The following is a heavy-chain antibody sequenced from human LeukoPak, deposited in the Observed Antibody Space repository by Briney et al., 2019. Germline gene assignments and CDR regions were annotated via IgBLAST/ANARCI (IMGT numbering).Heavy chain of an antibody. V-gene: IGHV4-34*01. D-gene: IGHD3-10*01. CDR2: INHSGST. Sequence: SETLSLTCAVYGGSFSGYYWSWIRQPPGKGLEWIGEINHSGSTNYNPSLKSRVTISVDTSKNQFSLKLSSVTAADTAVYYCARGQGVKLAPNFDYWGQGTLVTVSS. CDR1: GGSFSGYY. CDR3: ARGQGVKLAPNFDY. J-gene: IGHJ4*02.